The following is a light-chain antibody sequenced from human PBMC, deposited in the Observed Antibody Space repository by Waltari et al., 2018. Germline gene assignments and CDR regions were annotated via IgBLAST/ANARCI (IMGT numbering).Light chain of an antibody. CDR3: QQRSDWPPA. CDR1: QNIRNY. CDR2: DAS. V-gene: IGKV3-11*01. J-gene: IGKJ4*01. Sequence: EIVLTQSPAILSLSPGERATLSCRASQNIRNYLAWYQQKTGQAPRLLIYDASNRAIGVPVRFSGSGSGTDFTLTISSLEPEDFAVYYCQQRSDWPPAFGGGTKEEI.